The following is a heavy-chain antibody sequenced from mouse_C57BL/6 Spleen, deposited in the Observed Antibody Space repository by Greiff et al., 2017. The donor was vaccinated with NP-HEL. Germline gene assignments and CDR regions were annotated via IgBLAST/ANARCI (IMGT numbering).Heavy chain of an antibody. CDR1: GYAFSSYW. CDR3: ARSNYDYDGYFDV. J-gene: IGHJ1*03. CDR2: IYPGDGDT. Sequence: QVQLQQSGAELVKPGASVKISCKASGYAFSSYWMNWVKQRPGKGLEWIGQIYPGDGDTNYNGKFKGKATLTADKSSSTAYMQLSSLTSEDSAVYFCARSNYDYDGYFDVWGTGTTVTVSS. V-gene: IGHV1-80*01. D-gene: IGHD2-4*01.